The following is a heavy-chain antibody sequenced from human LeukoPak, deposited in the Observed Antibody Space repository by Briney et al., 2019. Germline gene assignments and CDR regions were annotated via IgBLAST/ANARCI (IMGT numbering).Heavy chain of an antibody. J-gene: IGHJ3*02. V-gene: IGHV3-9*01. D-gene: IGHD3-16*01. CDR1: GFTFDDYA. CDR2: ISWNSGRI. Sequence: ALRLSCAASGFTFDDYAMHWVRQAPGKGLEWVSGISWNSGRIGYADSVEGRFTISRDNAKNSLYLQMNSVRVEDTALYYCAKDFYRLGEFDAFDNWGQGTMVTVSS. CDR3: AKDFYRLGEFDAFDN.